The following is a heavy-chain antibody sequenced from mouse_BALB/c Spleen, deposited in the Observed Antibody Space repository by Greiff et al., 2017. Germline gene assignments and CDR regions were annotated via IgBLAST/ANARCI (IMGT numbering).Heavy chain of an antibody. CDR1: GFTITDYY. CDR2: IDPENGNT. D-gene: IGHD5-5*01. V-gene: IGHV14-1*02. CDR3: ARKWDYRAMDY. Sequence: VQLQQSGAELVRPGALVKLSCKASGFTITDYYMHWVKQRPEQGLEWIGWIDPENGNTIYDPKFQGKASITADTSSNTAYLQLSSLTSEDTAVYYCARKWDYRAMDYWGQGTSVTVSS. J-gene: IGHJ4*01.